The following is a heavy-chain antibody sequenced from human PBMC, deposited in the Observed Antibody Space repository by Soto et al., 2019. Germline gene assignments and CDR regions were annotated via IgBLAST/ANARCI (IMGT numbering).Heavy chain of an antibody. CDR1: GFTLSAYW. Sequence: EVQLEESGGDLVQPGGSLRLSCAASGFTLSAYWMTWVRQAPGKGLEWVANINRDGSKKSYLDSVRGRFTISRDNVGNSLYLQMDSLRADDTALYYCARDVSPGRSSLYLVAFEIWGQGTMVTVSS. D-gene: IGHD3-10*01. J-gene: IGHJ3*02. CDR3: ARDVSPGRSSLYLVAFEI. V-gene: IGHV3-7*05. CDR2: INRDGSKK.